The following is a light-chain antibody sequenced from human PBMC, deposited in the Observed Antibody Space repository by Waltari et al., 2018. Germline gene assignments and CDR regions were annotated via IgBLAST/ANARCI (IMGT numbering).Light chain of an antibody. J-gene: IGLJ1*01. Sequence: QSALSPPASVSGTPGQSITISCTGTSSDFGNYDLFSWYQHHPGQAPKLRVCEVIKRPSGVSSRFSGSKSGNTAALTISGLQAEDEADYYCCSYAGLGTYVFGSGTKVTVL. CDR1: SSDFGNYDL. CDR2: EVI. V-gene: IGLV2-23*02. CDR3: CSYAGLGTYV.